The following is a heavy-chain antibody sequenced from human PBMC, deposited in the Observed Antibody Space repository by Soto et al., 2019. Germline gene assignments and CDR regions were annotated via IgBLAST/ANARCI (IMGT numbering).Heavy chain of an antibody. CDR3: VRLGGYNEIDF. J-gene: IGHJ4*02. V-gene: IGHV3-74*01. D-gene: IGHD5-12*01. CDR2: TDVGGTIT. CDR1: GFSFGSYW. Sequence: VGSLRLSLAASGFSFGSYWMEWVLQAPRKGLEWVARTDVGGTITAYADSVKGRFTISRDNGENMLYLQMNSLRVEDTAVYYCVRLGGYNEIDFWGQGTLVTVSS.